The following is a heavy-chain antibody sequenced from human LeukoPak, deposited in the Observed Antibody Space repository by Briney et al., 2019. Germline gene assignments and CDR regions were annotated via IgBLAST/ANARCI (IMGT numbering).Heavy chain of an antibody. CDR2: INPNSGGT. CDR1: GYTFTGYY. D-gene: IGHD3-22*01. V-gene: IGHV1-2*02. J-gene: IGHJ5*02. CDR3: ARRVVITTRWFDP. Sequence: ASVRVSCKASGYTFTGYYMHWVRQAPGQGLEWMGWINPNSGGTNYAQKFQGRVTMTRDTSISTAYMELSRLRSDDTAVYYCARRVVITTRWFDPWGQGTLVTVSS.